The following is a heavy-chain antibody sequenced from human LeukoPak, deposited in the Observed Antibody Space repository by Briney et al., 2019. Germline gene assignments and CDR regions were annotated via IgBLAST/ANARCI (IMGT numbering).Heavy chain of an antibody. CDR1: GGTFSSYA. CDR2: ISAYNGNT. CDR3: ARDRGDIVVVPAAPPGDAFDI. D-gene: IGHD2-2*01. V-gene: IGHV1-18*01. Sequence: ASVKVSCKASGGTFSSYAISWVRQAPGQGLEWMGWISAYNGNTNYAQKLQGRVTMTTDTSTSTAYMELRSLRSDDTAVYYCARDRGDIVVVPAAPPGDAFDIWGQGTMVTVSS. J-gene: IGHJ3*02.